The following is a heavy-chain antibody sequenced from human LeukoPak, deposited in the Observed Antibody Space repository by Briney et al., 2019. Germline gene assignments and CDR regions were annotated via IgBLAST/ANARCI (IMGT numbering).Heavy chain of an antibody. CDR3: ARGVGYYDSSGSNALDY. V-gene: IGHV1-18*01. CDR1: GYTFTSYG. Sequence: ASVEVSCKASGYTFTSYGISWVRQAPGQGLEWMGWISAYNGNTNYAQKLQGRVTMTTDTSTSTAYMELRSLRSDDTAVYYCARGVGYYDSSGSNALDYWGQGTLVTVSS. J-gene: IGHJ4*02. CDR2: ISAYNGNT. D-gene: IGHD3-22*01.